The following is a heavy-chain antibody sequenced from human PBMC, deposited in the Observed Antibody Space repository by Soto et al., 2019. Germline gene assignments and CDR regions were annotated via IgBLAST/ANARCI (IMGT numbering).Heavy chain of an antibody. D-gene: IGHD3-9*01. Sequence: QVQLQQWGAGLLKPSETLSLTCAAYGGSFGAYYWTWIRQPPGKGLEWIGEINHSGSTNYNPSLESRVTISVATSKNQFSLKLSSVTAADTAVYYCARGTNLRCFDWGQGTLVTVSS. J-gene: IGHJ4*02. CDR1: GGSFGAYY. CDR2: INHSGST. CDR3: ARGTNLRCFD. V-gene: IGHV4-34*01.